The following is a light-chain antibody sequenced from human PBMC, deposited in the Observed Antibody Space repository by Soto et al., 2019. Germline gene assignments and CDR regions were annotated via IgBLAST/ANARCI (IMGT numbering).Light chain of an antibody. CDR2: GDT. CDR3: QSYDSSLSGSV. Sequence: QSVRTQPPSVSGAPGQRVTISCTVSSSNIGAGYDVQWYQQLPGTAPKLLIYGDTNRPSGVPDRFSGSNSGTSASLAITGLQAEDESDYYCQSYDSSLSGSVFGGGTKVTVL. CDR1: SSNIGAGYD. J-gene: IGLJ3*02. V-gene: IGLV1-40*01.